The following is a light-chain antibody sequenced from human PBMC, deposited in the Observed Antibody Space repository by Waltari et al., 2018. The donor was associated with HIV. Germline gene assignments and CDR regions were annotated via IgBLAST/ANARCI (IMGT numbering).Light chain of an antibody. CDR1: QDISNS. Sequence: DIQMTQSPSSLSASVGDTVTITCRASQDISNSLSWFQQQPGKVPKLLVHGAFILQRCFPSRFRGSGSGTDYTLTISGLQAEDFATYFCQQYFGFPLTFGGGTRVDI. CDR3: QQYFGFPLT. CDR2: GAF. V-gene: IGKV1-NL1*01. J-gene: IGKJ4*01.